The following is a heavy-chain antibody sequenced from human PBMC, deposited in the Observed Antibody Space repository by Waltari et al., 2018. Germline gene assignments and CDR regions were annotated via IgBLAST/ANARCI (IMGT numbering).Heavy chain of an antibody. CDR2: ISSSSSYI. V-gene: IGHV3-21*01. CDR1: GFTFSSYS. CDR3: AKVLTRDSSSWYYYYGMDV. J-gene: IGHJ6*02. Sequence: VQLVESGGGLVKPGGSLRLSCAASGFTFSSYSMNWVRQAPGKGLEWVSSISSSSSYIYYADSVKGRFTISRDNSKNTLYLQMNSLRAEDTAVYYCAKVLTRDSSSWYYYYGMDVWGQGTTVTVSS. D-gene: IGHD6-13*01.